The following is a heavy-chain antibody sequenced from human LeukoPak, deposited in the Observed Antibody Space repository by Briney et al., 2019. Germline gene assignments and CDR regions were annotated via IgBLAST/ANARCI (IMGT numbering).Heavy chain of an antibody. CDR1: GGSISSSSYY. J-gene: IGHJ1*01. D-gene: IGHD2-15*01. Sequence: SETLSLTCTVSGGSISSSSYYWGWIRQPPGKGLEWIGSIYYSGSTNYNPSLKSRVTISVDTSKNQFSLKLSSVTAADTAVYYCASVVVVAATPEYFQHWGQGTLVTVSS. V-gene: IGHV4-39*07. CDR3: ASVVVVAATPEYFQH. CDR2: IYYSGST.